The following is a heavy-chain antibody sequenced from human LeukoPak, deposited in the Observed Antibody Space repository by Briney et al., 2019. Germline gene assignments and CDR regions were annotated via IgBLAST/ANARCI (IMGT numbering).Heavy chain of an antibody. Sequence: ASVKVSCKASGYTFTGYYMHWVRQAPGQGLEWMGWVNPNSGGTNYAQKLQDRVTMTTDTSTTTAYMELRSLRSDDTAVYYCARAGAVVDNWSDPWGQGTLVTVSS. CDR1: GYTFTGYY. J-gene: IGHJ5*02. CDR2: VNPNSGGT. CDR3: ARAGAVVDNWSDP. D-gene: IGHD2-15*01. V-gene: IGHV1-2*02.